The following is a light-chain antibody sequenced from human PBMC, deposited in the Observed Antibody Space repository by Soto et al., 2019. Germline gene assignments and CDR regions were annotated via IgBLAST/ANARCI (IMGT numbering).Light chain of an antibody. CDR3: CLSYRGARL. V-gene: IGLV7-46*01. Sequence: QAVVTQEPSLTVSPGGTVTLTCGSSTGAVTSGHYPYWFQQKPGQAPRTLIYDTSNKHSWTPARFSGSLLGGKAALTLSGAQPGEEAENYGCLSYRGARLFGGGPSSPS. CDR2: DTS. J-gene: IGLJ3*02. CDR1: TGAVTSGHY.